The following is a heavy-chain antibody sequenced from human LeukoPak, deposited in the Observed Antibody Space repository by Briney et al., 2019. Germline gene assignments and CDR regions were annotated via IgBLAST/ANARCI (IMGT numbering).Heavy chain of an antibody. CDR1: GYTFTSYD. J-gene: IGHJ1*01. V-gene: IGHV1-8*03. CDR3: AWVVPAAISPEYFQH. CDR2: MNPNSGNT. Sequence: ASVKVSCKASGYTFTSYDINWVRQATGQGLEWMGWMNPNSGNTGYAQKFQGRVTITRNTSISTAYMELSSLRSEDTAVYYCAWVVPAAISPEYFQHWGQGTLVTVSS. D-gene: IGHD2-2*01.